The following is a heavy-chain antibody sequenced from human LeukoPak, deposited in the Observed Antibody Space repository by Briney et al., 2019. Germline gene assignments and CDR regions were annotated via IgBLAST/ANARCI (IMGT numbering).Heavy chain of an antibody. D-gene: IGHD6-19*01. CDR1: GFTFSSYS. CDR2: ISSSSSYI. Sequence: GGSLRLSCAASGFTFSSYSMNWVRQAPGKGLEWASSISSSSSYIYYADSVKGRFTISRDNAKNSLYLQMNSLRAEDTAVYYCARVYGGYSSPFDPWGQGTLVTVSS. V-gene: IGHV3-21*01. J-gene: IGHJ5*02. CDR3: ARVYGGYSSPFDP.